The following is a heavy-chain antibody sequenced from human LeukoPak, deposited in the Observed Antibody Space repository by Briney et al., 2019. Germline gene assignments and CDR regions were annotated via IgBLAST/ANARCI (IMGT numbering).Heavy chain of an antibody. V-gene: IGHV6-1*01. CDR3: ARDLGNTGWYTFDY. D-gene: IGHD6-19*01. CDR1: GDSVSSNNGA. CDR2: TYYRSKWYN. J-gene: IGHJ4*02. Sequence: SQTLSLTCDIYGDSVSSNNGAWNWIRQSPSRGLEWLGRTYYRSKWYNDYAGSLNGRITISPDTSKNQFSLHLNSVTPEDTAVYYCARDLGNTGWYTFDYWGQGILVTVSS.